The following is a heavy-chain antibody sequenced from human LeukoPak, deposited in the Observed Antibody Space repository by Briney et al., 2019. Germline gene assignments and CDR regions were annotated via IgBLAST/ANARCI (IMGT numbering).Heavy chain of an antibody. D-gene: IGHD6-6*01. CDR1: GGTFSSYA. Sequence: GSSVKVSCKASGGTFSSYAISWVRQAPGQGLEWMGGIIPIFGTANYAQKFRGRVTITADESTSTAYMEPSSLRSEDTAVYYCASLIAARPRNWGQGTLVTVSS. V-gene: IGHV1-69*01. CDR3: ASLIAARPRN. CDR2: IIPIFGTA. J-gene: IGHJ4*02.